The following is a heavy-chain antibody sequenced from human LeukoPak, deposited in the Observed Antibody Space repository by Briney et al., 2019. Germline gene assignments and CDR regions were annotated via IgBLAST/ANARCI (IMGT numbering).Heavy chain of an antibody. V-gene: IGHV4-59*01. J-gene: IGHJ4*02. CDR1: GGSIRSFY. CDR3: ARGGNSYGYLDY. CDR2: IYYSGNT. Sequence: SETLSLTCTVSGGSIRSFYWSWIRQPPGKGLEWIGYIYYSGNTNYNPSLKSRATISVDTSKNQFSLKVSSVTAADTAVYYCARGGNSYGYLDYWDQGTLVTVSS. D-gene: IGHD5-18*01.